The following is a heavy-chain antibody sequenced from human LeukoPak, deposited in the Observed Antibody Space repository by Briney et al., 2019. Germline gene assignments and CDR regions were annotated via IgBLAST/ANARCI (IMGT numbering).Heavy chain of an antibody. CDR2: ISSSSSHI. CDR3: AELGITMIGGV. CDR1: GFTFSSYT. D-gene: IGHD3-10*02. V-gene: IGHV3-21*01. Sequence: SGGSLRLSCAASGFTFSSYTMKWVRQAPGGGLEWVSSISSSSSHIYYADSVKGRFTISRDNAKNSLYLQMNSLRAEDTAVYYCAELGITMIGGVWGKGTTVTIS. J-gene: IGHJ6*03.